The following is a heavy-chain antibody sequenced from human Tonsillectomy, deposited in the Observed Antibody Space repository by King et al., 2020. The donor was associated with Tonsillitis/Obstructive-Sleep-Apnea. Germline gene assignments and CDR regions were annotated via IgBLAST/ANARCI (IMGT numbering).Heavy chain of an antibody. J-gene: IGHJ4*02. Sequence: VQLVESGGGLVQPGGSLRLSCAASGFSFSSYAMSWVRQAPGKGLEWVSVISGSGGSTYYADSVKGRFIISRDNSKSTLYLQMNSLRAEDTAVYYCAKAGDYDLWSDSVDPSDFDYWGQGTLVTVSS. CDR2: ISGSGGST. CDR3: AKAGDYDLWSDSVDPSDFDY. V-gene: IGHV3-23*04. CDR1: GFSFSSYA. D-gene: IGHD3-3*01.